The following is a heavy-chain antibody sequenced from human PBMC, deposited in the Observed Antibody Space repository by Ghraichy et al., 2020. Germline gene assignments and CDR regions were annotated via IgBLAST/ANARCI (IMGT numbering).Heavy chain of an antibody. Sequence: SETLSLTCTVSGGSISSNDYCWGWIRQPPGKGLEWIASICFTGSTYYIPSLKSRVTISVDTSNNHFSLKVTSVTAADTAIYYCARQTGRKGARPTFLFDSWGQGTLVTVSS. D-gene: IGHD6-6*01. CDR1: GGSISSNDYC. CDR3: ARQTGRKGARPTFLFDS. J-gene: IGHJ4*02. CDR2: ICFTGST. V-gene: IGHV4-39*01.